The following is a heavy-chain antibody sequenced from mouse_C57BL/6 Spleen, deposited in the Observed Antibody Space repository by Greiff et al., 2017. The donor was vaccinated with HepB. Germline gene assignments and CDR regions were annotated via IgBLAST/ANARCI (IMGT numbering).Heavy chain of an antibody. Sequence: VHLVESGAELMKPGASVKLSCKATGYTFTGYWIEWVKQRPGHGLEWIGEILPGSGSTNYKEKFKGKATFTADTSSNTAYMQLSSLTTEDSAIYYCERIREDYVVRSAMDYWGQGTSVTVSS. CDR3: ERIREDYVVRSAMDY. V-gene: IGHV1-9*01. CDR1: GYTFTGYW. D-gene: IGHD2-4*01. J-gene: IGHJ4*01. CDR2: ILPGSGST.